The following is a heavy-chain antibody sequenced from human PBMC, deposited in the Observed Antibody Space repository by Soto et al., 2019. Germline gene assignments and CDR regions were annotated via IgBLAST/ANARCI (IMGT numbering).Heavy chain of an antibody. CDR1: GGTFSSYA. V-gene: IGHV1-69*01. Sequence: QVQLVQSGAEVKKPGSSVKVSCKASGGTFSSYAISWVRQAPGQGLEWMGGIIPIFGTANYAQKFQGRVTITADESTSTAYMELSSLRSEDTAVYYCAIRSREKYTVTYYPLDYWGQGTLVTVSS. J-gene: IGHJ4*02. CDR3: AIRSREKYTVTYYPLDY. CDR2: IIPIFGTA. D-gene: IGHD4-17*01.